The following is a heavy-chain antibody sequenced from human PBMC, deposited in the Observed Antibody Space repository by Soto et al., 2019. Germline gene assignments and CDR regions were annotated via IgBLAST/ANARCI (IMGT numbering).Heavy chain of an antibody. CDR2: IYYSGST. V-gene: IGHV4-39*01. Sequence: PSETLSLTCTVAGGSISSSSSYRGWNRQPPGKGLEWIGSIYYSGSTYYNPSLKSRVTISVDTSKNQFSLKLSSVTAADTAVYYCAGGDYDFWSGYPNWFDPWGQGTLVTVS. CDR3: AGGDYDFWSGYPNWFDP. CDR1: GGSISSSSSY. D-gene: IGHD3-3*01. J-gene: IGHJ5*02.